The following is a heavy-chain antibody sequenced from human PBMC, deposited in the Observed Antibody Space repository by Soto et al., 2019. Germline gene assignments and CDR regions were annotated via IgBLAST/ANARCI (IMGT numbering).Heavy chain of an antibody. CDR2: IIPIFGTA. CDR1: GGTFSSYA. Sequence: GASVKVSCKASGGTFSSYAISWVRRAPGQGLEWMGGIIPIFGTANYAQKFQGRVTITADESTSTAYMELSSLRSEDTAVYYCARGRTYYDILTGAYYYYGMDVWGQGTTVTVSS. CDR3: ARGRTYYDILTGAYYYYGMDV. J-gene: IGHJ6*02. D-gene: IGHD3-9*01. V-gene: IGHV1-69*13.